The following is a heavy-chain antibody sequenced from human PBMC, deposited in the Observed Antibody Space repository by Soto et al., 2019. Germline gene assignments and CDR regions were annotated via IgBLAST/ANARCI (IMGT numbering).Heavy chain of an antibody. V-gene: IGHV5-10-1*01. D-gene: IGHD6-13*01. CDR2: IDPSDSYT. CDR3: ARHREQQLAHWKNWFDP. J-gene: IGHJ5*02. CDR1: GYSFTSYW. Sequence: GESLKISCKGSGYSFTSYWISWVRQMPGKGLEWMGRIDPSDSYTNYSPSFQGHVTISADKSISTAYLQWSSLKASDTAMYYCARHREQQLAHWKNWFDPWGQGTLVTVSS.